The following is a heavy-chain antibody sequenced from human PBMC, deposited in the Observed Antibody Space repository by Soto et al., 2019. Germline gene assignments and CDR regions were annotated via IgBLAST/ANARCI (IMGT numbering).Heavy chain of an antibody. D-gene: IGHD6-13*01. Sequence: GGSLRLSCAASGFTFSSYGMHWVRQAPGKGLEWVAVISYDGSNKYYADSVKGRFTISRDNSKNTLYLQMNSLRAEDTAVYYCAKDRGRAAADPDAFDIWGQGTMVTVSS. V-gene: IGHV3-30*18. CDR1: GFTFSSYG. CDR3: AKDRGRAAADPDAFDI. CDR2: ISYDGSNK. J-gene: IGHJ3*02.